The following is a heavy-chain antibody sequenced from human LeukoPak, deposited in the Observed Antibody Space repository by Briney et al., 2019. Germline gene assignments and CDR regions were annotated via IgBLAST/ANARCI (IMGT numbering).Heavy chain of an antibody. V-gene: IGHV4-59*12. D-gene: IGHD6-19*01. J-gene: IGHJ5*02. CDR3: ARERPPIIAVTFKGWFDP. CDR1: GGSISSYY. Sequence: PSETLSLTCTVSGGSISSYYWSWIRQPPGKGLEWIGYIYYSGSTNYNPSLKSRVTISVDTSKNQFSLKLSSVTAADTAVYYCARERPPIIAVTFKGWFDPWGQGTLVTVSS. CDR2: IYYSGST.